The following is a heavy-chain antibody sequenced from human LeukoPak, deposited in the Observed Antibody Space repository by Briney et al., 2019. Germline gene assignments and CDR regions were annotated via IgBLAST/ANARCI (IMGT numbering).Heavy chain of an antibody. CDR3: AKADYDFWSRAFDI. D-gene: IGHD3-3*01. Sequence: GGSLRLSCAASGFTLTNYAMSWVRQAPGKGLEWVSGISANGDIAYYGDSVKGRFTMSRDNSKNTLYVQMNSLRVEDTAVYYCAKADYDFWSRAFDIWGQGTMVTVSS. J-gene: IGHJ3*02. CDR1: GFTLTNYA. CDR2: ISANGDIA. V-gene: IGHV3-23*01.